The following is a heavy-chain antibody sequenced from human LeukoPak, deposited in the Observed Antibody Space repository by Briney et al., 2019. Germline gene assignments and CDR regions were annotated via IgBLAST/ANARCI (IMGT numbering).Heavy chain of an antibody. CDR1: GGSLNNYY. J-gene: IGHJ1*01. D-gene: IGHD1-14*01. Sequence: SETLSLTCTVSGGSLNNYYWSWIRQPAGTGLEWIGRISSSGTTYYNPTLRSRVTMPVDKSKAQFSLMVNSVTASDTAVYFCARGAGLPTGAEYFQLWGQGTLVSVSS. V-gene: IGHV4-4*07. CDR3: ARGAGLPTGAEYFQL. CDR2: ISSSGTT.